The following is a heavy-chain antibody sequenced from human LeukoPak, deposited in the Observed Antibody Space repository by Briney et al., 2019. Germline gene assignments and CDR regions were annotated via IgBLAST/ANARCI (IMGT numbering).Heavy chain of an antibody. J-gene: IGHJ4*02. CDR1: GGSISSYY. Sequence: PSETLSLTCTVSGGSISSYYWSWIRQPAGKGLEWIGRMYTSGSTNYNPSLKSRVPISVDTSKNQFSLKLSSVTAADTAVYYCARTRRSYYFDYWGQGTLVTVSS. CDR3: ARTRRSYYFDY. D-gene: IGHD4-17*01. V-gene: IGHV4-4*07. CDR2: MYTSGST.